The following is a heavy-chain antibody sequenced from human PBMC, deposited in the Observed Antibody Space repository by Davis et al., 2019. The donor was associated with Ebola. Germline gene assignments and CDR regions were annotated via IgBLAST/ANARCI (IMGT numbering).Heavy chain of an antibody. J-gene: IGHJ6*02. V-gene: IGHV1-69*13. D-gene: IGHD6-13*01. CDR3: AREGVGSSWYRGGMDV. CDR1: GGTFSSYA. CDR2: IIPIFGTA. Sequence: AASVKVSCKASGGTFSSYAISWVRQAPGQGLEWMGGIIPIFGTANYTQKFQGRVTITADESTSTAYMELSSLRSEDTAVYYCAREGVGSSWYRGGMDVWGQGTTVTVSS.